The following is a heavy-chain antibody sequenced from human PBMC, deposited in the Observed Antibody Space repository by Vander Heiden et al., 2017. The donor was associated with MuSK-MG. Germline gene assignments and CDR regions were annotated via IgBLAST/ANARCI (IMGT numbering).Heavy chain of an antibody. CDR1: GFTFSDYS. J-gene: IGHJ4*02. D-gene: IGHD3-10*01. CDR2: RSTGSSYI. Sequence: EVQLVESGGGLVMPGGSLSLSCTVSGFTFSDYSMIWVRQPPGKGLEWVSSRSTGSSYIFYADSVNGRFTISRAKAKNSLYLQMESLRADDTDVFYCATPTGDSWAQGTLGKVSS. CDR3: ATPTGDS. V-gene: IGHV3-21*03.